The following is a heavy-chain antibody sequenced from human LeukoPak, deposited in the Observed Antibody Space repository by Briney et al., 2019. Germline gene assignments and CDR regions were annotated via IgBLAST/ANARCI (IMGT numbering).Heavy chain of an antibody. V-gene: IGHV4-59*12. CDR1: GGSISSYY. D-gene: IGHD6-13*01. J-gene: IGHJ4*02. Sequence: SETLSLTCTVSGGSISSYYWSWIRQPPGKGLEWIGYIYYSGSTNYNPSLKSRVTMSVDTSKNQFSLKLSSVAAADTAVYYCARDVVAAAGSFDYWGQGTQVTVSS. CDR2: IYYSGST. CDR3: ARDVVAAAGSFDY.